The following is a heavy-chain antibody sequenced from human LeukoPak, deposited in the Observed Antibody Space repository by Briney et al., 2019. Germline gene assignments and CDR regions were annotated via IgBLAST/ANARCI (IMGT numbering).Heavy chain of an antibody. CDR3: ARVGTNDYGDLTGGDP. CDR1: GGTFSSYA. Sequence: SVKVSCKASGGTFSSYAISWVRQAPGQGLEWMGGIIPIFGTANYAQKFQGRVTITADKSTSTAYMELSSLRSEDTAVYYCARVGTNDYGDLTGGDPWGQGTLVTVSS. V-gene: IGHV1-69*06. J-gene: IGHJ5*02. D-gene: IGHD4-17*01. CDR2: IIPIFGTA.